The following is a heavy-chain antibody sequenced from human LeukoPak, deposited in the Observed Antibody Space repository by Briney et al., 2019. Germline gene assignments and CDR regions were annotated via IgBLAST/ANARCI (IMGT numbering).Heavy chain of an antibody. D-gene: IGHD2/OR15-2a*01. J-gene: IGHJ3*02. CDR2: IKSKTDGGTT. CDR3: TMDYFATANDAFDI. V-gene: IGHV3-15*01. CDR1: GFTFSNAW. Sequence: GGSLRLSCAASGFTFSNAWMRWVRQAPGKGLEWVGRIKSKTDGGTTDYAAPVKGRFTISRDDSKNTLYLQMNSLKTEDTAVYYCTMDYFATANDAFDIWGQGTMVTVSS.